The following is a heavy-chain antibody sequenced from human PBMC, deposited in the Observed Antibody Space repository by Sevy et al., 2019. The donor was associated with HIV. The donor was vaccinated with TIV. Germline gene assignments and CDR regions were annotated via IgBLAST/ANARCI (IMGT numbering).Heavy chain of an antibody. D-gene: IGHD1-26*01. CDR3: ARDRGVGTSSYGMDV. CDR2: ISSSSTFI. J-gene: IGHJ6*02. Sequence: GGSLRLSCAMSGITFSDYSMNWVRQAPGKGLEWVSYISSSSTFIYYAESVKGRFTISRDNAKNSLYLQMNSLRAEDTALYYCARDRGVGTSSYGMDVWGQGTTVTVSS. V-gene: IGHV3-21*01. CDR1: GITFSDYS.